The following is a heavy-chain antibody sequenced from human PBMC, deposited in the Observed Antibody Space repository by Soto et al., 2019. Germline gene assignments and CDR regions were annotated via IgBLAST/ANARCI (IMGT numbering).Heavy chain of an antibody. J-gene: IGHJ5*02. CDR1: GFTFSNYW. D-gene: IGHD6-13*01. CDR3: AMQPRWFDP. Sequence: PGGSLRLSCAASGFTFSNYWMHWVRQAPGKGLVWVSCINSDGTSTSYADSVKGRFSISRDNAKNTLYLQMNSLRAEDTAVYFCAMQPRWFDPWGQGTLVTVSS. CDR2: INSDGTST. V-gene: IGHV3-74*01.